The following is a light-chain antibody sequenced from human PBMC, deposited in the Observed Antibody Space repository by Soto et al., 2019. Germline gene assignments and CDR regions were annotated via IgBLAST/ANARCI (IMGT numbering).Light chain of an antibody. J-gene: IGLJ1*01. Sequence: QSALTQPASVSGSPGQSITISCTGTSSDVGSYNLVSWYQQHPGKAPKLMIYEGSKRPSGVSNRFSGSKSGNTASLTISGLQAEDEADYYCCSYAGSSTFFYVF. V-gene: IGLV2-23*03. CDR2: EGS. CDR3: CSYAGSSTFFYV. CDR1: SSDVGSYNL.